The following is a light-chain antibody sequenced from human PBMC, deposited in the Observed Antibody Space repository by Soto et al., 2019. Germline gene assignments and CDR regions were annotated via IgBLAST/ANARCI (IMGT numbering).Light chain of an antibody. J-gene: IGKJ3*01. V-gene: IGKV1-27*01. Sequence: DIQMTQSPTSLSASVGDRVTITCRASQDIRNFVAWYQQKPGKAPKLLIYAASTLQSGVPSRFSGSGSWTDFTLTINSLQPEDVATYSCQNYSSVPVFGPGTKVDIK. CDR1: QDIRNF. CDR3: QNYSSVPV. CDR2: AAS.